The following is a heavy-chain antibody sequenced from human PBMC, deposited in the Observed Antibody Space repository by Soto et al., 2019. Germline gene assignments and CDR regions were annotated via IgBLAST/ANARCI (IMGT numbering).Heavy chain of an antibody. CDR2: PSYTSEWYF. V-gene: IGHV6-1*01. Sequence: PSQTLSLTCAISGDSVSSKSAGWNWIRQSPAGGPEWVGRPSYTSEWYFDYAASVKSRSTINPDTSKNQFSLQLDSVTPEDTAVYYCAREAAVAGYYYYGMDVWGQGTTVTVSS. J-gene: IGHJ6*02. CDR3: AREAAVAGYYYYGMDV. D-gene: IGHD6-19*01. CDR1: GDSVSSKSAG.